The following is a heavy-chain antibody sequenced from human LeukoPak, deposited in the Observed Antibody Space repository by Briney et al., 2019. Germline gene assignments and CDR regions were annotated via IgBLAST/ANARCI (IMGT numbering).Heavy chain of an antibody. CDR2: IIPIFGTA. CDR3: ARVPSYDSSGYHAFDI. V-gene: IGHV1-69*13. CDR1: GGTFSSYA. Sequence: SVTVSCKASGGTFSSYAISWVRQAPGQGLEWMGGIIPIFGTANYAQKFQGRVTITADESTSTAYMELSSLRSEDTAVYYCARVPSYDSSGYHAFDIWGQGTMVTVSS. J-gene: IGHJ3*02. D-gene: IGHD3-22*01.